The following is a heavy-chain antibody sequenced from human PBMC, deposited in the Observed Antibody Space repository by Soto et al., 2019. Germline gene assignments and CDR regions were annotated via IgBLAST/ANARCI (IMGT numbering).Heavy chain of an antibody. CDR2: ISYDGSNK. V-gene: IGHV3-30*18. Sequence: GGSLRLSCAASGFTFSSYGMHWVRQAPGKGLEWVAVISYDGSNKYYADSVKGRFTISRDNSKNTLYLQMNSLRAEDTAVYYCAKDSAVGSSSWYSQHYYYYGMDVWGQGTTVTAP. CDR1: GFTFSSYG. CDR3: AKDSAVGSSSWYSQHYYYYGMDV. J-gene: IGHJ6*02. D-gene: IGHD6-13*01.